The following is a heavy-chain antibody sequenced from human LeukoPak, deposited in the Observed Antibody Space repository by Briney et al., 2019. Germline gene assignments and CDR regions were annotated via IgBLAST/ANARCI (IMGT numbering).Heavy chain of an antibody. D-gene: IGHD5-18*01. V-gene: IGHV4-34*01. CDR2: INHSGST. CDR3: ARGSGYSYGY. CDR1: GGSFSGYY. Sequence: SETLSLTCAVYGGSFSGYYWSWIRQPPGKGLEWIGEINHSGSTNYNPSLKSRVTISVDTSKNQCSLKLSSVTAADTAVYYCARGSGYSYGYWGQGTLVTVSS. J-gene: IGHJ4*02.